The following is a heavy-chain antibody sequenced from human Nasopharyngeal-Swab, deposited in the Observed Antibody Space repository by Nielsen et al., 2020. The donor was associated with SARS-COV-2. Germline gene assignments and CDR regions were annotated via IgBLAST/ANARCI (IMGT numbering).Heavy chain of an antibody. D-gene: IGHD3-22*01. CDR3: ATDAPGSGFALDT. J-gene: IGHJ3*02. CDR1: GFTFSTYA. V-gene: IGHV3-30*02. CDR2: IWYDGSNK. Sequence: GGSLRPSCAASGFTFSTYAMHWVRQAPGKGLEWVPFIWYDGSNKEYADAVKGRFTIPRDNSKNTVFLQMNSLRVEDTAVYYCATDAPGSGFALDTWGQGTMVTVLS.